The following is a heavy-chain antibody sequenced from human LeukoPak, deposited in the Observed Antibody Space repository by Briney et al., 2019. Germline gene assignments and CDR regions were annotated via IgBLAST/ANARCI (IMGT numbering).Heavy chain of an antibody. Sequence: SQTLSLTCTVSGGSISSGSYYWSWIRQPAGKGLEYIGLIFPSGSTNYNPSLKSRVTISVDTSKNQFSLKLSSVTAADTAVYYCARHENYGDYLNWFDPWGQGTLVTVSS. CDR1: GGSISSGSYY. J-gene: IGHJ5*02. CDR3: ARHENYGDYLNWFDP. CDR2: IFPSGST. V-gene: IGHV4-61*02. D-gene: IGHD4-17*01.